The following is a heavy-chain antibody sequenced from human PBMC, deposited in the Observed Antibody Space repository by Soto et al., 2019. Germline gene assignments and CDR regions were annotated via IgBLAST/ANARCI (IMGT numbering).Heavy chain of an antibody. V-gene: IGHV1-69*08. D-gene: IGHD5-12*01. CDR1: GGTFSTST. Sequence: QVQLVQSGAEVKKPGSSVKVSCKASGGTFSTSTVTGVRQAPGQGLEWMGRTIPILDVADYAQDFQGRVTITADKSTSTAYMELTSLTSKDTAVYYCARDSPIGSTYSGYDAIDSWGQGTLVTVSS. CDR2: TIPILDVA. CDR3: ARDSPIGSTYSGYDAIDS. J-gene: IGHJ4*02.